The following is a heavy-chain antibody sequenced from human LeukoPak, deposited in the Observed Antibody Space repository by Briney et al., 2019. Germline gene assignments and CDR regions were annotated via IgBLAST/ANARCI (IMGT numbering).Heavy chain of an antibody. J-gene: IGHJ4*02. CDR3: AKGSSSSRPYYFDY. Sequence: GESLRLSCVASGFTFSTYVMSWVRQAPGKGLEWVSATSSNSAGTYYADSVKARFTISRDNSKNTLYLEMNGLRTEDTAVYYCAKGSSSSRPYYFDYWGQGILVTVSS. V-gene: IGHV3-23*05. CDR2: TSSNSAGT. CDR1: GFTFSTYV. D-gene: IGHD6-6*01.